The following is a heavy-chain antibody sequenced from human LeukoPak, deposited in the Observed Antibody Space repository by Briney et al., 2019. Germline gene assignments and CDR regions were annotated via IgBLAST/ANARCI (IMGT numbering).Heavy chain of an antibody. V-gene: IGHV3-13*01. D-gene: IGHD5-18*01. Sequence: GGSLRLSCTASGFTLGSHDMHWVRQIPGQGLEWAAAVSSGFHAFFADSVQGRFTVSREDARNSLYLQMNSLRAGDTAVYYCVREARGYHYTYFDYWGQGTLVTVSS. CDR3: VREARGYHYTYFDY. CDR1: GFTLGSHD. CDR2: VSSGFHA. J-gene: IGHJ4*02.